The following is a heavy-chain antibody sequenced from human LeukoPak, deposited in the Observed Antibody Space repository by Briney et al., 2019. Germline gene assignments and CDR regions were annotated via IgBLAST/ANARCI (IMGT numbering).Heavy chain of an antibody. CDR1: GFTFSSYA. CDR2: ISSSAGNT. J-gene: IGHJ4*02. Sequence: GGSLRLSCEASGFTFSSYAMSWVRQAPGKGLEWVSGISSSAGNTYYADSVKGRFTISRDNSKNTLYLQMNSLRAEDTAVYYCAKDLRSAWYYFDDWGQGTLVTVSS. CDR3: AKDLRSAWYYFDD. V-gene: IGHV3-23*01. D-gene: IGHD6-19*01.